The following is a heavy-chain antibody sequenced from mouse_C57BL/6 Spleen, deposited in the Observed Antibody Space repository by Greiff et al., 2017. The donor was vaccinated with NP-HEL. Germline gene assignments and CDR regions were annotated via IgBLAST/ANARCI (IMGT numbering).Heavy chain of an antibody. CDR1: GYTFTSYW. J-gene: IGHJ2*01. Sequence: QVQLQQPGAELVKPGASVKLSCKASGYTFTSYWMQWVKQRPGQGLEWIGEIDPSDSYTNYNQKFKGKATLTVDTSSSTAYMQLSSLTSEDSAVYYCARVATTAPLDYWGQGTTLTVSS. V-gene: IGHV1-50*01. CDR2: IDPSDSYT. D-gene: IGHD1-2*01. CDR3: ARVATTAPLDY.